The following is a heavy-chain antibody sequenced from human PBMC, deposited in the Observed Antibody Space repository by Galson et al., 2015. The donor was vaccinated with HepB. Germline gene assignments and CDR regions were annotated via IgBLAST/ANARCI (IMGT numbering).Heavy chain of an antibody. V-gene: IGHV1-18*04. J-gene: IGHJ6*02. CDR3: ARDPGEEGYGMDV. D-gene: IGHD3-16*01. Sequence: SVKVSCKASGYTFTSYGISWVRQAPGQGLEWMGLISAYNGKTNYAQKLQGRVTMTTDTSTSTAYMKLRSLRSDDTAVYYCARDPGEEGYGMDVWGQGTTVTVSS. CDR2: ISAYNGKT. CDR1: GYTFTSYG.